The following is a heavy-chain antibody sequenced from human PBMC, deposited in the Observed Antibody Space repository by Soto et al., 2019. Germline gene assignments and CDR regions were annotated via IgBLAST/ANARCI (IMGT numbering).Heavy chain of an antibody. J-gene: IGHJ6*03. CDR3: ARAYDYGDYRRTSVYMDV. V-gene: IGHV1-8*01. CDR1: GYTFTSYD. D-gene: IGHD4-17*01. Sequence: QVQLVQSGAEVKKPGASVKVSCKASGYTFTSYDINWVRQATGQGLEWMGWMNPNSGNTGYAQKFQGRVTMTRNTSISTAYRGLSSLRSEDTAVYYCARAYDYGDYRRTSVYMDVWGKGTTVTVSS. CDR2: MNPNSGNT.